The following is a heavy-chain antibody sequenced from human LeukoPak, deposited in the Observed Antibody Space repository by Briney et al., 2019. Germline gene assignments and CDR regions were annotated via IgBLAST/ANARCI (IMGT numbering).Heavy chain of an antibody. CDR2: IRYDGSNK. V-gene: IGHV3-30*02. CDR1: GFSFSVFW. Sequence: GGSLRLSCAASGFSFSVFWMHWVRQAPGKGLEWVAFIRYDGSNKYYADSVEGRFTISRDNSKNTLYLQMNSLRAEDTAVYYCAKTGGWSPSSNWFDPWGQGTLVTVSS. CDR3: AKTGGWSPSSNWFDP. J-gene: IGHJ5*02. D-gene: IGHD3-16*01.